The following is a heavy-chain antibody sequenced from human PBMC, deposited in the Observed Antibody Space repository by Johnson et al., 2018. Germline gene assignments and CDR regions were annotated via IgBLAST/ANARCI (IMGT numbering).Heavy chain of an antibody. J-gene: IGHJ3*02. D-gene: IGHD2-15*01. Sequence: VQLVESGGGLIQPGGSLRLSCAASGFTVSSNYMSWVRQAPGKGLEWVSVIYSGGSTYYADSVKGRFTISRGNSKNTLYLQMNSLRAEDTAVDYGASLVVVAANDAFDIWGQGTMVTVSS. V-gene: IGHV3-66*03. CDR3: ASLVVVAANDAFDI. CDR2: IYSGGST. CDR1: GFTVSSNY.